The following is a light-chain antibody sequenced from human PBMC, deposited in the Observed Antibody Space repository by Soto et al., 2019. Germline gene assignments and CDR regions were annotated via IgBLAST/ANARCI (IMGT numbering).Light chain of an antibody. CDR1: QTVTNNY. J-gene: IGKJ1*01. V-gene: IGKV3-20*01. Sequence: EIVLTQSPGTLSLSPGERATLSCRASQTVTNNYLAWYQQKPGQAPRLLIYGASSKAIDITHRIIGSGSGADFTLTLSRLEPQDFAVHYCQQYGSSPRTFGQGTTVEIK. CDR3: QQYGSSPRT. CDR2: GAS.